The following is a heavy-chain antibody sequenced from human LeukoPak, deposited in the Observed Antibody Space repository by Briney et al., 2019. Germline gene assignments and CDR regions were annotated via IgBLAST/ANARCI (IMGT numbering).Heavy chain of an antibody. CDR3: ASNWGYSQGH. Sequence: SGTLSLTCAVCCGSINNANWWSWVRQTPGKGLEWIGEISLGGNTNHNPSLRSRVTISVDQSKNQLFLKLTSVTAADTAIYYCASNWGYSQGHWGQGILVTVSS. V-gene: IGHV4-4*02. CDR2: ISLGGNT. CDR1: CGSINNANW. D-gene: IGHD7-27*01. J-gene: IGHJ4*02.